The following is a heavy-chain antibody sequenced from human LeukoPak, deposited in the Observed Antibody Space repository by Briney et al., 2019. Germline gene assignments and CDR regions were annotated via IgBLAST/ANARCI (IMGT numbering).Heavy chain of an antibody. CDR3: ARLPPPSGYSDY. Sequence: SETLSLTCTVSGHSIGSSTYYWGWIRQPPGKGLELIGSIYNSGTSYYNPSLESRVTISVDTSKNQFSLILTSVSAADTAVYYCARLPPPSGYSDYWGQGTLVTVSS. J-gene: IGHJ4*02. CDR2: IYNSGTS. CDR1: GHSIGSSTYY. D-gene: IGHD3-22*01. V-gene: IGHV4-39*01.